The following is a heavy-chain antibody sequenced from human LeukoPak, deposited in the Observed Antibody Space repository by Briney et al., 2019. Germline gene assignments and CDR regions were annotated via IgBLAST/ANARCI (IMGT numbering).Heavy chain of an antibody. CDR3: ARAGPEVVSVPFDY. D-gene: IGHD1-1*01. J-gene: IGHJ4*02. CDR2: FYYTGSI. Sequence: SETLSLTCLVSGGSISSTSYYWGWIRQSPGRGLEWIGSFYYTGSIFDNRSLRSRVTISIDMSKNQFLLKLSSVTAADTAVYYCARAGPEVVSVPFDYWGQGTLVTVSS. CDR1: GGSISSTSYY. V-gene: IGHV4-39*07.